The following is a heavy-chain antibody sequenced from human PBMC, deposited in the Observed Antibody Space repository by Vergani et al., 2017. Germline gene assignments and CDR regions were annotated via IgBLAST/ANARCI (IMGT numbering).Heavy chain of an antibody. Sequence: EVQLVQSGAEVKKPGESLTISCKGSGYSFTSYWIGWVRQMLGKGLEWMGIIYPGDSDTRYSPSFQGQVTISADKSSSTAYLQWSSLKASDTAMYYCSMRDYIWGSYRFAHGGAFDVWRQGTMVTVS. D-gene: IGHD3-16*02. V-gene: IGHV5-51*03. CDR2: IYPGDSDT. CDR1: GYSFTSYW. CDR3: SMRDYIWGSYRFAHGGAFDV. J-gene: IGHJ3*01.